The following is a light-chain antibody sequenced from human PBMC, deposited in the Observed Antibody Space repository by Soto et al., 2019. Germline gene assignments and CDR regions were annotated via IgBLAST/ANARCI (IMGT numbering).Light chain of an antibody. CDR1: QSVSSN. CDR3: QQYANWLSWT. Sequence: EIVMTQSPATLSVSPGEGATLSCMASQSVSSNLAWYQQKPGQAPRLLIYGASTRATGIPARFSGSGSGTEFTLTVSSLQSEDFAGYYSQQYANWLSWTFGHGTKVDIK. CDR2: GAS. J-gene: IGKJ1*01. V-gene: IGKV3-15*01.